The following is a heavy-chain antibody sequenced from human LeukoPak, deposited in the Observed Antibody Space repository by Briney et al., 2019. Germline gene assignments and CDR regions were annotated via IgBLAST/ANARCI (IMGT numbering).Heavy chain of an antibody. CDR1: GGSISSYY. CDR3: AIRGYCSGGTSYCFDY. Sequence: SETLSLTCTVAGGSISSYYWGWSRQPPGKGLEWIGHIYYSGSTNYNPSLKSRVTISVDTSKNQFSLKLSSVTAADTAVYYCAIRGYCSGGTSYCFDYWGQRTLVTVSS. D-gene: IGHD2-15*01. V-gene: IGHV4-59*08. CDR2: IYYSGST. J-gene: IGHJ4*02.